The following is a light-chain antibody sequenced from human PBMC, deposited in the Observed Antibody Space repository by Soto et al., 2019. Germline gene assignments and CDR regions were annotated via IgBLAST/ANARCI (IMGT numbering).Light chain of an antibody. CDR1: QSVFSS. CDR2: GAS. J-gene: IGKJ4*02. V-gene: IGKV3-15*01. Sequence: EIVMTQSPATMSVSPGERVTLSCRASQSVFSSLAWYQQKPGQAPRLLIYGASTMATSVPARFSGSGSGTEFTLTITSLQAEDFALYYCQQYHSWPAFGRGTKVEIK. CDR3: QQYHSWPA.